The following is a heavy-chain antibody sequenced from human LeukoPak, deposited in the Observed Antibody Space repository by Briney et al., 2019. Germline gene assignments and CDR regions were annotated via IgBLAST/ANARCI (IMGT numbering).Heavy chain of an antibody. V-gene: IGHV3-11*06. Sequence: GGSLRLSCAASGFHFRDYYMTWIRRAPGKGLEWVSYISSSGSSTNYAASVKGRFTVSRDNAKNSLFLQMDNLRLDDTAVYYCAREKTALPIFDYWGQGTLVTVSS. CDR1: GFHFRDYY. CDR2: ISSSGSST. CDR3: AREKTALPIFDY. J-gene: IGHJ4*02.